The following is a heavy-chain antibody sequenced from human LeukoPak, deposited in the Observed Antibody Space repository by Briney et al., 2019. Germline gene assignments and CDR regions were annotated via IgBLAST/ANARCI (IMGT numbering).Heavy chain of an antibody. CDR1: GGSISSHY. CDR3: ARERGYYSYYYGMDV. J-gene: IGHJ6*02. Sequence: SETLSLTCTVSGGSISSHYWSWIRQPPGKGLEWIGYIYYSGSTNYNPSLKSRVTMSVDTSKNQFSLKLSSVTAADTAVYYCARERGYYSYYYGMDVWGQGTTVTVSS. V-gene: IGHV4-59*11. CDR2: IYYSGST. D-gene: IGHD3-22*01.